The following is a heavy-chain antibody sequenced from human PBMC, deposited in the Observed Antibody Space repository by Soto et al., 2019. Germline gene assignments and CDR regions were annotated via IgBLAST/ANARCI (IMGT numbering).Heavy chain of an antibody. V-gene: IGHV4-30-4*01. J-gene: IGHJ6*02. CDR3: ARDLVDCVFDEVCQYYGMDV. Sequence: SETLSLTCSVSGGSIKSGDHYWSWIRQPPGKGLEWIGYIYYRGSTYYNPSLKSRVIISVDTSKNQFSLNLTSLTAADTAVYFCARDLVDCVFDEVCQYYGMDVWGQGTTVTVSS. CDR2: IYYRGST. D-gene: IGHD3-9*01. CDR1: GGSIKSGDHY.